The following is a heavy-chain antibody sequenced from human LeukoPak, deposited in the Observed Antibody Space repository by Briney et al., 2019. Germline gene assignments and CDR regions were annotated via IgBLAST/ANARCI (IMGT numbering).Heavy chain of an antibody. CDR3: ARVRQRWLQYFDY. J-gene: IGHJ4*02. Sequence: SETLSLTCIVYGGSISSDYWNWIRQPPGKGLEWIGEINHSGSTNYNPSLKSRVTISVDTSKDQFSLKLSSVTAADTAVYYCARVRQRWLQYFDYWGQGTLVTVSS. CDR2: INHSGST. D-gene: IGHD5-24*01. CDR1: GGSISSDY. V-gene: IGHV4-34*01.